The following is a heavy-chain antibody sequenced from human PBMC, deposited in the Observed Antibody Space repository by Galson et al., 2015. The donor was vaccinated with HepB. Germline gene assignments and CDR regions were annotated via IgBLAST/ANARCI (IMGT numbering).Heavy chain of an antibody. J-gene: IGHJ4*02. Sequence: SVKVSCKASGNTFSGFSIAWVRQAPGQGLEWMGGISPNFGTANYAQKFKGRSAITVDESARTAYLELRSLTSEDTATYYCASQRGSDGDYFDYWGQGTLLTVPS. CDR3: ASQRGSDGDYFDY. V-gene: IGHV1-69*13. CDR1: GNTFSGFS. CDR2: ISPNFGTA. D-gene: IGHD6-19*01.